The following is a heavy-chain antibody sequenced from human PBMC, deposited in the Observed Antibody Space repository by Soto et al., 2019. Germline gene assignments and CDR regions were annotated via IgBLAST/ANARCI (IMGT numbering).Heavy chain of an antibody. CDR1: GGSISSSNW. V-gene: IGHV4-4*02. J-gene: IGHJ6*02. D-gene: IGHD3-10*01. CDR2: NYHSGST. CDR3: ARGWAGSGKGGMDV. Sequence: QVQLQESGPGLVKPSGTLSLTCAVSGGSISSSNWWSLVRQPPGKGLGWIGENYHSGSTNYNPSPKSRVTISVDKSKNQFALKLSSVTAADTAVYYWARGWAGSGKGGMDVWGQGTTVTVSS.